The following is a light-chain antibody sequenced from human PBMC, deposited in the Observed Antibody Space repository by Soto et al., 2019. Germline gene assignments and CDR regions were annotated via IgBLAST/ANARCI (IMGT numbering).Light chain of an antibody. CDR3: SSNAGSNSVL. V-gene: IGLV2-8*01. Sequence: QSALTQPPSASGSPGQSVTISCTGMSRDVGGYNYVSWYQRHPGKASKLMIYEVTKRPSGVPDRFSGSKSGNTASLTVSGLQAEDEADYYCSSNAGSNSVLFGGVTKLNVL. CDR2: EVT. J-gene: IGLJ2*01. CDR1: SRDVGGYNY.